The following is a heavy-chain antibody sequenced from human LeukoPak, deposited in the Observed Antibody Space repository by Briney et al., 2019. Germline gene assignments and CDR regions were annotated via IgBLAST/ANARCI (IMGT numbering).Heavy chain of an antibody. J-gene: IGHJ4*02. V-gene: IGHV4-39*02. CDR3: ARDYGPNYFDY. CDR2: IFYSGST. Sequence: SETLSLTCTVSGGSIRRTSYYWGWIRQPPGKGLDWIGTIFYSGSTYYNPSLKSRVTISVDTSKNQFSLILSSVTAADTAVYYCARDYGPNYFDYWGQGTLVTVSS. D-gene: IGHD4-17*01. CDR1: GGSIRRTSYY.